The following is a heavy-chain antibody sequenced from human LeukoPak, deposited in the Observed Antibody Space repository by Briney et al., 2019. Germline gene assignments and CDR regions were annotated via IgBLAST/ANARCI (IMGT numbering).Heavy chain of an antibody. CDR1: GFTFDGSA. V-gene: IGHV3-9*01. CDR3: AKEGSVCTNGICRYFDY. Sequence: GGSLRLSCVASGFTFDGSAMHWVRQAPGKGLEWVSYISWNSGGIGYADSVKGRFTISRDNAKNSLYLQMNSLTAEDTALYYCAKEGSVCTNGICRYFDYWGQGTLATVSS. D-gene: IGHD2-8*01. CDR2: ISWNSGGI. J-gene: IGHJ4*02.